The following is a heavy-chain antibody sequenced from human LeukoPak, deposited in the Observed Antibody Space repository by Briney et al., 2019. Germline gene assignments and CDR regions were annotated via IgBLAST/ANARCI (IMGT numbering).Heavy chain of an antibody. CDR3: ASLIAAAGLGFDP. V-gene: IGHV4-61*02. Sequence: SQTLSLTCTVSGGSISSGSYYWSWIRQPAGKGLEWIGRIYTSGSTNYIPSLKSRVTISVDTSKNQFSLKLSSVTAADTAVYYCASLIAAAGLGFDPWGQGTLVTVSS. J-gene: IGHJ5*02. CDR2: IYTSGST. CDR1: GGSISSGSYY. D-gene: IGHD6-13*01.